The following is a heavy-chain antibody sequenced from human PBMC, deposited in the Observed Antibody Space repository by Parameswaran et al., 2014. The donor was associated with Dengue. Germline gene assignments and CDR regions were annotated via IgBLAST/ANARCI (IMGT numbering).Heavy chain of an antibody. CDR2: INPNSGGT. V-gene: IGHV1-2*02. CDR3: ARDLYDSSGYSYFGY. D-gene: IGHD3-22*01. Sequence: WVRQAPGQGLEWMGWINPNSGGTNYAQKFQGRVTMTRDTSISTAYMELSRLRSDDTAVYYCARDLYDSSGYSYFGYWGQGTLVTVSS. J-gene: IGHJ4*02.